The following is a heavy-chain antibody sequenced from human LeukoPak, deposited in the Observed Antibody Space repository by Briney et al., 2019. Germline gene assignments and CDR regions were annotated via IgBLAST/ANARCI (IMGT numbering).Heavy chain of an antibody. D-gene: IGHD3-22*01. V-gene: IGHV3-11*04. CDR3: AKSDSSGYLTDLFDY. CDR1: GFTFSDYY. Sequence: GGSLRLSCAASGFTFSDYYMNWIRQAPGKGLEWVSYISPSGSAIYYADSVKGRFTISRDDAKNSLYLQMDNLRADDTAVYYCAKSDSSGYLTDLFDYWGQGTLVTVSS. CDR2: ISPSGSAI. J-gene: IGHJ4*02.